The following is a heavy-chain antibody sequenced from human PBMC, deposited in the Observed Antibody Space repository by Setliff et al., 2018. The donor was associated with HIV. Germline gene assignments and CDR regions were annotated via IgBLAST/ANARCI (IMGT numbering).Heavy chain of an antibody. V-gene: IGHV4-61*09. CDR1: GGSISTNEHY. CDR2: ISASGGT. J-gene: IGHJ6*02. Sequence: PSETLSLTCTVSGGSISTNEHYWGWIRQHAGKELQWIGHISASGGTKYSSSLKSRVTMSVDTSKNQFSLILTSVTAADTAIYYCAREWFSSVYYYYAIDVWGQGTTGTVAS. D-gene: IGHD3-10*01. CDR3: AREWFSSVYYYYAIDV.